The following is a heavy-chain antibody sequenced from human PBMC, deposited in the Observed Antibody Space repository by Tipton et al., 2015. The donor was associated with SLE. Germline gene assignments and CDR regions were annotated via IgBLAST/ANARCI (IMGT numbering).Heavy chain of an antibody. Sequence: LRLSCTVSGGSISSYYWSWIRQPAGKGLEWIGRIYTSGSTNYNPSLKSRVTMSVDTSKNQFSLKLSSVTAADTAVYYCARDVDIVATMGHSRAFDIWGQGTMVTVSS. V-gene: IGHV4-4*07. J-gene: IGHJ3*02. CDR3: ARDVDIVATMGHSRAFDI. CDR1: GGSISSYY. D-gene: IGHD5-12*01. CDR2: IYTSGST.